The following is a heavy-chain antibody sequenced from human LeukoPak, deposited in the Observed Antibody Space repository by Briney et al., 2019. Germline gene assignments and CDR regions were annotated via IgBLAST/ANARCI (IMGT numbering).Heavy chain of an antibody. Sequence: PSETLSLTCTVSGGSISSSSYYWGWIRQPPGKGLEWIGSIYYSGSTYYNPSLKSRVTISVDTSKNQFSLKLSSVTAADTAVYYCARHGIYSNYVLHNWFDPWGQGTLVTVSS. J-gene: IGHJ5*02. CDR3: ARHGIYSNYVLHNWFDP. CDR2: IYYSGST. V-gene: IGHV4-39*01. D-gene: IGHD1-7*01. CDR1: GGSISSSSYY.